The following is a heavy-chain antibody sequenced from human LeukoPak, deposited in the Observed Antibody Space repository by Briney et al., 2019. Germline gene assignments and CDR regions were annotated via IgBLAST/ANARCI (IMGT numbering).Heavy chain of an antibody. J-gene: IGHJ4*02. CDR1: GFTFSSYA. CDR3: AKDRYSGSYLEYFDY. Sequence: GGSLRLSCAASGFTFSSYAMSWVRQAPGKGLEWVSAISGSGGSTYYADSVKGRFTTSRDNSKNTLYLQMNSLRAEDTAVYYCAKDRYSGSYLEYFDYWGQGTLVTVSS. D-gene: IGHD1-26*01. V-gene: IGHV3-23*01. CDR2: ISGSGGST.